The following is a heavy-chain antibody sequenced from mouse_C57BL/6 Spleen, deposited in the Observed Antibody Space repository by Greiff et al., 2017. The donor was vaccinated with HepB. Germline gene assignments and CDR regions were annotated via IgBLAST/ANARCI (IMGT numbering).Heavy chain of an antibody. V-gene: IGHV14-4*01. J-gene: IGHJ1*03. CDR1: GFNIKDDY. CDR3: TTGYFDV. CDR2: IDPENVDT. Sequence: EVQLQESGAELVRPGASVKLSCTASGFNIKDDYMHWVKQRPEQGLEWIGWIDPENVDTEYASKFQGKATITADTSSNTAYLQLSSLTSEDTAVYYCTTGYFDVWGTGTTVTVSS.